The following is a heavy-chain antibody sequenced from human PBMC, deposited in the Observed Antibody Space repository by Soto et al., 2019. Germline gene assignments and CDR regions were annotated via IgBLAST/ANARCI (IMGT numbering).Heavy chain of an antibody. Sequence: QVQLVQSGAEVKKPGSSVKVSCKASGGTFSSYAISWVRQAPGQGLEWMGGIIPIFGTANYAQKFQGRDTITADESTSTAYMELSSLRSEDTAVYYCARVESPSSAYYVFWSGYPGGYYYGMDVWGQGTTVTVSS. CDR2: IIPIFGTA. V-gene: IGHV1-69*01. CDR3: ARVESPSSAYYVFWSGYPGGYYYGMDV. D-gene: IGHD3-3*01. J-gene: IGHJ6*02. CDR1: GGTFSSYA.